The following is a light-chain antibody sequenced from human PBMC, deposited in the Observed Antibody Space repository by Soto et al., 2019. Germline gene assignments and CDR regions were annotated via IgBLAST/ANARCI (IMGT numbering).Light chain of an antibody. J-gene: IGKJ5*01. V-gene: IGKV3-15*01. CDR2: GAS. Sequence: LAHIPDSLSASMGERATLSRRASQSLSKSLAWFQQKPGQAPRLLMYGASTRATGIPAKFSGSGSGTEFTLTITSLQSEDFAIYYCHPDTTFPPIPSGQGTLPEIK. CDR3: HPDTTFPPIP. CDR1: QSLSKS.